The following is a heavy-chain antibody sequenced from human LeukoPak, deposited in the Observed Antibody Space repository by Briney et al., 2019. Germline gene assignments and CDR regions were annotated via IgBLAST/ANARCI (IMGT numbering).Heavy chain of an antibody. CDR2: ISNRGHT. V-gene: IGHV4-34*01. CDR3: ARQLKAAAVPYGVDV. CDR1: GGSLSGYD. J-gene: IGHJ6*02. Sequence: SETVSLTCAVYGGSLSGYDWSWTRHPPGKGLEWIVSISNRGHTYHHPSLTIRVTISVETPKTHLSLKLSSVTAADTASYYCARQLKAAAVPYGVDVWGQGTTVTVSS. D-gene: IGHD6-13*01.